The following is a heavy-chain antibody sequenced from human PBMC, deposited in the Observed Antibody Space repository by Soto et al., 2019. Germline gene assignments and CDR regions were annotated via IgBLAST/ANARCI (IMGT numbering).Heavy chain of an antibody. J-gene: IGHJ6*02. D-gene: IGHD6-25*01. V-gene: IGHV5-51*01. Sequence: ACLKISCRGSGYRFPSYWIGWVRQMPGKGLEWMGIIYPGDSDTRYSPSFQGQVTISADKSISTAYLQWSRLKASDTAMYYCARKGDSSAAVNYYYGMDGWGQGTPVT. CDR1: GYRFPSYW. CDR3: ARKGDSSAAVNYYYGMDG. CDR2: IYPGDSDT.